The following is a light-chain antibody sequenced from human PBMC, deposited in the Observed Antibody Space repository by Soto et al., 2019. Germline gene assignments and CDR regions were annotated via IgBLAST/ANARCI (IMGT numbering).Light chain of an antibody. CDR1: QNINFN. CDR3: PHYHNWPPLT. V-gene: IGKV3D-15*01. Sequence: ETLMTQSPATLSASPGERVTLSCRASQNINFNLAWYQQKPGQAPRVPIYGASSRASGIPDRFSGSGSGTNFTLTISRLEHDDFSFFYRPHYHNWPPLTFGGGSQVDSK. CDR2: GAS. J-gene: IGKJ4*01.